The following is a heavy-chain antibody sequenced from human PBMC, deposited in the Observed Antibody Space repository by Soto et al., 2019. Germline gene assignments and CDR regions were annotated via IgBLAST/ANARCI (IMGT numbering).Heavy chain of an antibody. CDR1: GFILSDFA. Sequence: QVQLVESGGGVVQPGGSLRLSCAASGFILSDFAMHWVRQAPGRGLEWVAVILKDGKSKSYADSVRGRFTISSDTSKDTIFLQLTSLRLDDSAVYYCAKTGCNGGSCFSWFDPWGQGTPVTVSS. CDR3: AKTGCNGGSCFSWFDP. V-gene: IGHV3-30*04. J-gene: IGHJ5*02. D-gene: IGHD2-15*01. CDR2: ILKDGKSK.